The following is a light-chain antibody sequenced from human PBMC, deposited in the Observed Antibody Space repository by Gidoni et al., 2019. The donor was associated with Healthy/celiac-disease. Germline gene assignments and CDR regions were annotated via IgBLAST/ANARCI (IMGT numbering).Light chain of an antibody. Sequence: DIQMTQSPSSLSASVGDRVTITCQASQGISNYLNWYQQKPGKAPKLLFYDASNLETGVPSRFSGSGSGTDFTFTISSLQPEDIATYYCQQYDNPRLAFGGGTKVEIK. CDR2: DAS. V-gene: IGKV1-33*01. CDR1: QGISNY. J-gene: IGKJ4*01. CDR3: QQYDNPRLA.